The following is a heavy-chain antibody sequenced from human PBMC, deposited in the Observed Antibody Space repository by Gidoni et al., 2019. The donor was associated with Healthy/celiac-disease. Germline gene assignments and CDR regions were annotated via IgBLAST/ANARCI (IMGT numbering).Heavy chain of an antibody. J-gene: IGHJ3*02. CDR2: ISYDGSNK. V-gene: IGHV3-30*04. D-gene: IGHD5-12*01. Sequence: QAPGKGLEWVAVISYDGSNKYYADSVKGRFTISRDNSKNTLYLQMNSLRAEDTAVYYCARDGFSGGYVASAFDIWGQGTMVTVSS. CDR3: ARDGFSGGYVASAFDI.